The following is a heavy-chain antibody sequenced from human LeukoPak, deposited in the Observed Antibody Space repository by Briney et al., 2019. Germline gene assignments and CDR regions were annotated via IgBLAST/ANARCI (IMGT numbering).Heavy chain of an antibody. CDR2: IKSSDVGTT. CDR3: TTNDAFDI. CDR1: GFTFSGYA. Sequence: GGSLRLSCAASGFTFSGYAMSWVRLAPGKGLEWVGRIKSSDVGTTDYAAPVKGRFTISRDDSKNTLYLQMNSLKTEDTALYYCTTNDAFDIWGQGTMVTVSS. V-gene: IGHV3-15*01. J-gene: IGHJ3*02.